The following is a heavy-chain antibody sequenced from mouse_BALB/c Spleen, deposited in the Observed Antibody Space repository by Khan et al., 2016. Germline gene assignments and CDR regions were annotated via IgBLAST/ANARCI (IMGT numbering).Heavy chain of an antibody. V-gene: IGHV1S136*01. J-gene: IGHJ3*01. D-gene: IGHD2-14*01. CDR2: INPYNDGT. CDR1: GYTFTSYV. CDR3: ARLYRYQPWFAY. Sequence: VQLKQSGPDLVKPGASVKMSCKASGYTFTSYVMHWVKQKPGQGLEWIGYINPYNDGTKYNEKFKGKATLTSDKSSSTAYMEVSSLTSEDSAFYYCARLYRYQPWFAYWGQGTLVTVSA.